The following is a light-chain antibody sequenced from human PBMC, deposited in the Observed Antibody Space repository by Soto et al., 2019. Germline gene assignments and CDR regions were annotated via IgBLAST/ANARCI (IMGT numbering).Light chain of an antibody. V-gene: IGLV2-11*01. CDR3: CAYAGSYTLGV. CDR2: DVS. CDR1: SSDVGGYNY. J-gene: IGLJ3*02. Sequence: QSAMTQPHSVSGSPGQSVTISCTGTSSDVGGYNYVSWYQQHPGKAPKLMIYDVSKRPSGVPDRCSGSKSGNTASLTISRLQAEYEADYYCCAYAGSYTLGVFGGGTKLTVL.